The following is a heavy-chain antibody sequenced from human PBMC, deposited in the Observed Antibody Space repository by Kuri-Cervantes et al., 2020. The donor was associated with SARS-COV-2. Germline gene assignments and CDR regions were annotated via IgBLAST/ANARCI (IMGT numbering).Heavy chain of an antibody. D-gene: IGHD4-17*01. Sequence: GGSLRLSCAASGFTFRNYGMHWVRQAPGKGLEWVSGINWNGGSTGYADSVKGRFTISRDNAKNSLYLQMNSLRAEDTAVYYCASFPNDYGDYGDAFDIWGQGTMVTVSS. V-gene: IGHV3-20*04. J-gene: IGHJ3*02. CDR2: INWNGGST. CDR1: GFTFRNYG. CDR3: ASFPNDYGDYGDAFDI.